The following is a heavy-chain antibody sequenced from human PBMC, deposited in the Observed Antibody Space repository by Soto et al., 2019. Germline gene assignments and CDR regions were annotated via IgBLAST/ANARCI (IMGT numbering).Heavy chain of an antibody. D-gene: IGHD1-1*01. V-gene: IGHV1-18*01. CDR1: GYAFTTYG. J-gene: IGHJ4*02. Sequence: QVHLVQSGAEVKKPGTSVKVSCKGSGYAFTTYGITWVRQAPGQGLEWMGWISAHNGNTDYAQKLQGRVTVTRDTSTSTAYMELRSLRSDDTAVYYCARGRYGDYWGQGALVTVSS. CDR2: ISAHNGNT. CDR3: ARGRYGDY.